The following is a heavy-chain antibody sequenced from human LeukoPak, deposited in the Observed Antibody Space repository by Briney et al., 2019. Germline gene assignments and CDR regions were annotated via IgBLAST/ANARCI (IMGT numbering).Heavy chain of an antibody. J-gene: IGHJ6*03. V-gene: IGHV4-38-2*02. CDR2: IYHSGST. Sequence: SETLSLTCTVSGYSISSGYYCGWIRQPPGKGLEWIGTIYHSGSTYYNPSLKSRVTISVDTSKNQFSLKLSSVTAADTAVYFCAIAPGKLRYYYYMDVWGKGTTVTVSS. CDR1: GYSISSGYY. CDR3: AIAPGKLRYYYYMDV. D-gene: IGHD3-10*01.